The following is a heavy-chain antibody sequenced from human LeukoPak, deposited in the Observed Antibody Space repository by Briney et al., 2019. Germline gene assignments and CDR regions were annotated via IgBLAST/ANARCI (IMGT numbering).Heavy chain of an antibody. CDR1: GFTFSSYA. D-gene: IGHD3-3*01. CDR3: ARERAPYYDFWSGYWGSFDY. Sequence: PGGSLRLSCAASGFTFSSYAMHWVRQAPGKGLEWVAVISYDGSNKYYADSVKGRFTISRDNSKNTLYLQMNSLRAEDTAVYYCARERAPYYDFWSGYWGSFDYWGQGTLVTVSS. CDR2: ISYDGSNK. V-gene: IGHV3-30-3*01. J-gene: IGHJ4*02.